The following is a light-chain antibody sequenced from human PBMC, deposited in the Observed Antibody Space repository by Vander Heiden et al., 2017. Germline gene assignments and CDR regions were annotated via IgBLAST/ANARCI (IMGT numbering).Light chain of an antibody. Sequence: DIQLTQSPCFLSASVGDRVTSTCRASRGISSYLALYQQNPGTAPKILIYAASILQSGVPSRFSGSGSGTGFTLTISRLPAEDFAPYSCPPHPPYRAFGRGTKVGI. J-gene: IGKJ1*01. CDR2: AAS. V-gene: IGKV1-9*01. CDR3: PPHPPYRA. CDR1: RGISSY.